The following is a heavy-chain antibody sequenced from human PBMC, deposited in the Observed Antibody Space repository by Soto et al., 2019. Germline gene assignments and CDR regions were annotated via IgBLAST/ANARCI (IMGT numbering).Heavy chain of an antibody. CDR2: ISPKSGGT. CDR1: GYTFTNYY. D-gene: IGHD2-21*02. J-gene: IGHJ4*02. CDR3: ARPPGYISDWHYFDL. V-gene: IGHV1-2*02. Sequence: ASVKVSCKASGYTFTNYYMHSVRQAPGQGFEWLGRISPKSGGTNYAQKFQGRVTMTWDTSLKTAYMELSSLISEDTAVYYCARPPGYISDWHYFDLWGQGTLVTVSS.